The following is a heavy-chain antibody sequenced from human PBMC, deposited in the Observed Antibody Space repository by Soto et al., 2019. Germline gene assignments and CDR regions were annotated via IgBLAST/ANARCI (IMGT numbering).Heavy chain of an antibody. CDR2: IIPIFGTA. CDR1: GGTFSSYA. Sequence: QVQLVQSGAAVKKPGSSVKVSCKASGGTFSSYAISWVRQAPGQGLEWMGGIIPIFGTANYAQKFQGRVTTTADESTSIAYMELGSARSEDTGVYYCARGTGGYQYSWFDPWGQGTLVTVSS. CDR3: ARGTGGYQYSWFDP. V-gene: IGHV1-69*12. J-gene: IGHJ5*02. D-gene: IGHD3-22*01.